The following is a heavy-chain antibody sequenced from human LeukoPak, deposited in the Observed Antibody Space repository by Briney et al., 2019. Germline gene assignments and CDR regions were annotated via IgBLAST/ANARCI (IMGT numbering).Heavy chain of an antibody. Sequence: GGSLRLSCAASGLTFSSYGMHWVRQAPGKGLEWVAVISYDGSNKYYADSVKGRFTISRDNSKNTLYLQMNSLRAEDTAVYYCAKDEALLWFGELNDWGQGTLVTVSS. CDR2: ISYDGSNK. V-gene: IGHV3-30*18. J-gene: IGHJ4*02. CDR1: GLTFSSYG. CDR3: AKDEALLWFGELND. D-gene: IGHD3-10*01.